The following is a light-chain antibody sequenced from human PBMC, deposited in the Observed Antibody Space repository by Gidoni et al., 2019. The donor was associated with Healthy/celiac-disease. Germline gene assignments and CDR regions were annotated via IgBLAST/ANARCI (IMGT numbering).Light chain of an antibody. V-gene: IGKV1-5*01. CDR2: DAS. CDR3: QQYNSYWT. CDR1: QRISSW. Sequence: DIQMTQSPSTLSASVGDRVTITCRASQRISSWLAWYQQKPGKAPKLLIYDASSLESGVPSMFSGSGSGTEFTLTISSLQPDDFATYYCQQYNSYWTFGQGTKVEIK. J-gene: IGKJ1*01.